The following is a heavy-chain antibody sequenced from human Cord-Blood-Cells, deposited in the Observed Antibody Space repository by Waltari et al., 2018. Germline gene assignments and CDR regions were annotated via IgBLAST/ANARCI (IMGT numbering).Heavy chain of an antibody. J-gene: IGHJ4*02. V-gene: IGHV1-8*01. CDR2: MNPNSGNT. CDR3: ASWGIAAAGTYFLDY. Sequence: QVQLVQSGAEVKKPGASVKVSCKASGYTFTSYDINWVRQATGQGLEWMGWMNPNSGNTGYAQKFQGRVTMTRNTAISTAYMELSSLGSEDTSVYYCASWGIAAAGTYFLDYWGQGTLVTVSS. D-gene: IGHD6-13*01. CDR1: GYTFTSYD.